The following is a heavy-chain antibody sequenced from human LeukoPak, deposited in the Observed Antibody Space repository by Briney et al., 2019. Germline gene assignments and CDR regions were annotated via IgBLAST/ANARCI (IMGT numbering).Heavy chain of an antibody. J-gene: IGHJ4*02. CDR1: GFSFSPTW. CDR2: ITSDGTSI. Sequence: AGGPLRLSCAASGFSFSPTWMHWVRQPPGQGLVWVARITSDGTSISYAESVKGRFTISRDNAKNTLYLQMNSLRVDDTAIYYCARDWYHAIDYWGQGTLVTVSS. D-gene: IGHD2-2*01. CDR3: ARDWYHAIDY. V-gene: IGHV3-74*03.